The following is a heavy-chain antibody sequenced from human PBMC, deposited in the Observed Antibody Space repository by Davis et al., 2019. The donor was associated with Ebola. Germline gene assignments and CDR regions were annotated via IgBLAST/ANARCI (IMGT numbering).Heavy chain of an antibody. CDR1: GGTFSSYA. V-gene: IGHV1-69*13. J-gene: IGHJ6*02. CDR2: IIPIFGTA. CDR3: ARFRGNPGYYYYGMDV. D-gene: IGHD1-14*01. Sequence: SVKVSCKASGGTFSSYAISWVRQAPGQGLEWMGGIIPIFGTANYAQKFQGRVSITADESTSTAYMELSSLRSDDTAVYYCARFRGNPGYYYYGMDVWGQGTTVTVSS.